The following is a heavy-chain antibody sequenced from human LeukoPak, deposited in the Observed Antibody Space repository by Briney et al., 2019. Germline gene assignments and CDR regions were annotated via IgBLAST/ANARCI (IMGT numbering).Heavy chain of an antibody. V-gene: IGHV3-30-3*01. CDR3: ASDKGVIGSSSPGWFDP. D-gene: IGHD6-6*01. Sequence: GGSLRLSCAASGFTFSSYAMHWVRQAPGKGLEWVAVISYDGSNKYYADSVKGRFTISRDNSKNTLYLQMNSLRAEDTAVYYCASDKGVIGSSSPGWFDPWGQGTLVTVSS. J-gene: IGHJ5*02. CDR1: GFTFSSYA. CDR2: ISYDGSNK.